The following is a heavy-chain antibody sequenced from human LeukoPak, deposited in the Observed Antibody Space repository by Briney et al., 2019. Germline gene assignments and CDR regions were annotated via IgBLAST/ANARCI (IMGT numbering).Heavy chain of an antibody. CDR3: AREYDLVTGLDY. V-gene: IGHV3-23*01. CDR2: ISGSGDST. D-gene: IGHD3-9*01. Sequence: PGGSLRLSCAASGFTFSNYAMRWVRQAPGKGLEWVSGISGSGDSTYYADSVKGRFTISRDNSKNTLYLEMSSLRVEDTAVYYCAREYDLVTGLDYWGQGTLVTVSS. J-gene: IGHJ4*02. CDR1: GFTFSNYA.